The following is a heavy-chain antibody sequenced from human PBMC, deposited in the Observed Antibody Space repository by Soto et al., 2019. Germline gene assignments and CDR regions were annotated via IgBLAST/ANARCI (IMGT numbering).Heavy chain of an antibody. CDR3: VRDPNDSSAYYHQYLYGMDV. Sequence: ASAQFSSKAAGSAFTSYGIHWVRQDSAQRRQWTGWFNAGTGNTTYNVTFQGRVTITRDTSTSPASLELICLRSADTAVYYCVRDPNDSSAYYHQYLYGMDVWGQGTTVTVSS. D-gene: IGHD3-22*01. CDR2: FNAGTGNT. V-gene: IGHV1-3*01. J-gene: IGHJ6*02. CDR1: GSAFTSYG.